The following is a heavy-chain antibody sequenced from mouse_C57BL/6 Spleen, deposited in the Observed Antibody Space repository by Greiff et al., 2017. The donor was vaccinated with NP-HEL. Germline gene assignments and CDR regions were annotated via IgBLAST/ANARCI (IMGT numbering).Heavy chain of an antibody. Sequence: EVMLVESGEGLVKPGGSLKLSCAASGFTFSSYAMSWVRQTPEKRLEWVAYISSGGDYIYYADTVKGRFTISRDNARNTLYLQMSSLKSEDTAMYYCTRDPDYYGSIFDYWGQGTTLTVSS. D-gene: IGHD1-1*01. CDR2: ISSGGDYI. V-gene: IGHV5-9-1*02. CDR3: TRDPDYYGSIFDY. CDR1: GFTFSSYA. J-gene: IGHJ2*01.